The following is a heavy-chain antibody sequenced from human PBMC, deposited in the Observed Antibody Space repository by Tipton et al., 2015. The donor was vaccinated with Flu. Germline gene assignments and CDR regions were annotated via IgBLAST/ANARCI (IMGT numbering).Heavy chain of an antibody. D-gene: IGHD2-2*01. CDR2: ISAYTDNR. J-gene: IGHJ4*02. Sequence: LVQSGAEVKKPGASVKVSCKTSGYSFNTYGISWVRQAPGQGLEWMGWISAYTDNRNYAQRFQGRVTLTTDASTGTVFMELRSLTSDDTAVYYCARDMPQGVVVIPPAKRFDFWGQGTLVTVSS. V-gene: IGHV1-18*01. CDR3: ARDMPQGVVVIPPAKRFDF. CDR1: GYSFNTYG.